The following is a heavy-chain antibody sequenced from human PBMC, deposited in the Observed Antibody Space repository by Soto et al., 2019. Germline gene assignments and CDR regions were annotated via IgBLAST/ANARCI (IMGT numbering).Heavy chain of an antibody. CDR3: AREFIQQATVTTGYFDY. V-gene: IGHV4-30-4*01. CDR1: GGSISIGDYY. Sequence: PSETLSLTCTVSGGSISIGDYYWSWIRQPPGKGLEWIGYIYYSGSTYYNPSLKSRVTISVDTSKNQFSLKLSSVTAADTAVYYCAREFIQQATVTTGYFDYWGQGTLVTVSS. CDR2: IYYSGST. D-gene: IGHD4-4*01. J-gene: IGHJ4*02.